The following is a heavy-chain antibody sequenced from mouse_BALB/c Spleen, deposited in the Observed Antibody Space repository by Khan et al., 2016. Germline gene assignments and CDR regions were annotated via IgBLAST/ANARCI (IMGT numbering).Heavy chain of an antibody. Sequence: QVQLQQPGTELVIPGAPVKLSCKASGYTFTSYWMNWVKQRPGRGLEWIGRIDTSDRETQYNQKFKDKATQTVDIYSSTAVIQLRRLTSEDSSVCYRARIGYGTWFSYWGPGTLVTVSA. D-gene: IGHD1-1*01. CDR3: ARIGYGTWFSY. J-gene: IGHJ3*01. CDR2: IDTSDRET. CDR1: GYTFTSYW. V-gene: IGHV1-69*01.